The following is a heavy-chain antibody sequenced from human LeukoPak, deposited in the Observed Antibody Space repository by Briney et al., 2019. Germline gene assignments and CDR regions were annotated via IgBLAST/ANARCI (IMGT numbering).Heavy chain of an antibody. CDR3: ARDVIFGVVIIAFDI. J-gene: IGHJ3*02. CDR1: GGSISSGDYY. Sequence: SQTLSLTCTVSGGSISSGDYYWSWIRQPPGKGLEWIGYIYYSGSTYYNPSLKSRVTISVDTSKNQFSLKLSSVTAADTAVYYCARDVIFGVVIIAFDIWGQGTMVTVSS. V-gene: IGHV4-30-4*08. D-gene: IGHD3-3*01. CDR2: IYYSGST.